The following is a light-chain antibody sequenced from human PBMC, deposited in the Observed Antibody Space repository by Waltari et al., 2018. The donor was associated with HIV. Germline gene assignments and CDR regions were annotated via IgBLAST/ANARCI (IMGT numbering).Light chain of an antibody. V-gene: IGLV3-19*01. CDR3: NSRDSSGNHVV. CDR1: SLRTYY. Sequence: SSELTQDPVVSVALGQTVRITCQGDSLRTYYASWYQQKPGQAPVLVISGENSRPSEIPDRFSGSNSGNTASLTITGAQAEDEADYYCNSRDSSGNHVVFGGGTELTVL. CDR2: GEN. J-gene: IGLJ2*01.